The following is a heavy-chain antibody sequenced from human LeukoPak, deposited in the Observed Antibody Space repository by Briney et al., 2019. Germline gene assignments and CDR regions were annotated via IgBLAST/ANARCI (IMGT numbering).Heavy chain of an antibody. CDR2: ISSMGGST. Sequence: GASLRLSCTPSGFTFSSYAMNWVRQSPGKGLEWVSLISSMGGSTYYADSVKGRFIISRDNTRNMLYLEMNNLRAEDTAVYFCAKDFTRIRYSNGYHWDYGMDVWGPGTTVTVSS. J-gene: IGHJ6*02. V-gene: IGHV3-23*01. D-gene: IGHD1-26*01. CDR1: GFTFSSYA. CDR3: AKDFTRIRYSNGYHWDYGMDV.